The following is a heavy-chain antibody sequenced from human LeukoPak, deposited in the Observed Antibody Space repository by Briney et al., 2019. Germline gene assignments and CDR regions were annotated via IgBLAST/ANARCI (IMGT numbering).Heavy chain of an antibody. CDR2: MYYSGST. D-gene: IGHD1-26*01. CDR3: ARGRVGATYY. Sequence: PSETLSLTCTVSGGSISSGDYSWSWVRQPPGKGLEWIGYMYYSGSTYYNPSLKSRVTISAGTSKNQFYLKPSSVTAADTAVYYCARGRVGATYYWGQGTLVTVSS. V-gene: IGHV4-30-4*08. CDR1: GGSISSGDYS. J-gene: IGHJ4*02.